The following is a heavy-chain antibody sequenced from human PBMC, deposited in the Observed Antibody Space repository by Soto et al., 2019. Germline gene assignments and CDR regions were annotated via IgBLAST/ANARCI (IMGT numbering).Heavy chain of an antibody. CDR3: TRLGITLARGSKIPTWFDP. D-gene: IGHD3-10*01. CDR1: GASINSGDDY. V-gene: IGHV4-30-4*01. CDR2: IYHTGST. J-gene: IGHJ5*02. Sequence: QVQLHESGPGLVTPSQTLSLTCTVSGASINSGDDYWSWVRPSPGKGLEWIGYIYHTGSTYYNPSYERRINFSVDTSKNQFSLKLTSVTAADTALYYCTRLGITLARGSKIPTWFDPWGQGTLVTVSS.